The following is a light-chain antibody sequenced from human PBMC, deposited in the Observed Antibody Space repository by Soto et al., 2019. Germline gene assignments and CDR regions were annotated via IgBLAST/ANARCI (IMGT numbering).Light chain of an antibody. CDR3: QQFNNWPYT. V-gene: IGKV3-15*01. CDR1: QSVSSN. CDR2: GAS. J-gene: IGKJ2*01. Sequence: EIVMTQSPATLSVSPGERAALSYRASQSVSSNFAWYQQKPGQAPRLLIYGASTRATGIPARYSGSGSGTEFTLTISSLQSEDFAGYYCQQFNNWPYTLGQGTKLEI.